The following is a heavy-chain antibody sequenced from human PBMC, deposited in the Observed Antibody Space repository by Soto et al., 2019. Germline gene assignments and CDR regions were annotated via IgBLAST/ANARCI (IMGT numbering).Heavy chain of an antibody. CDR3: ARERSPLLDY. CDR2: IYYSGST. V-gene: IGHV4-30-4*01. CDR1: GGSISSGDFY. D-gene: IGHD4-17*01. J-gene: IGHJ4*02. Sequence: SETLSLTCTVSGGSISSGDFYWSWIRQPPGKGLEWIGYIYYSGSTYYNPSLKSRVTISVDTSKNQFSLKLSSVTSTDTAVYYCARERSPLLDYWGQGTLDTVSS.